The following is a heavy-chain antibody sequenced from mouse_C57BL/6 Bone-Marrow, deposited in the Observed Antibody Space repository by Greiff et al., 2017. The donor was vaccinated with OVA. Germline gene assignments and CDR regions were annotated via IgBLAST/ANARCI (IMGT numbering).Heavy chain of an antibody. V-gene: IGHV1-64*01. J-gene: IGHJ3*01. D-gene: IGHD1-1*01. CDR3: ARRAYYYGRAWFAD. Sequence: QVQLKQPGAELVTPGASVKLSCKASGYTFTSYWMPWVKQRPGQGLEWIGMIHPNSGSTNYNEKFKSKATMTVDKSSSTAYMHLSSLTSEDSAVYYCARRAYYYGRAWFADWGQGTLVTVSA. CDR1: GYTFTSYW. CDR2: IHPNSGST.